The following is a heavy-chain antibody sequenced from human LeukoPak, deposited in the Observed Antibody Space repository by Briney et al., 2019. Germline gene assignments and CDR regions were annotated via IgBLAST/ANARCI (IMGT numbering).Heavy chain of an antibody. CDR1: GYAFTSYY. D-gene: IGHD2-15*01. CDR2: INPSGGTT. J-gene: IGHJ4*02. CDR3: ASGYCSGGSCYSPSDY. V-gene: IGHV1-46*01. Sequence: PRASVKVSCKASGYAFTSYYMHWVRQAPGQGLEWMGLINPSGGTTDYAQKFQGRVTMTRDMSTSTVYMELSSLRSEDTAVYYCASGYCSGGSCYSPSDYWGQGTLVTVSS.